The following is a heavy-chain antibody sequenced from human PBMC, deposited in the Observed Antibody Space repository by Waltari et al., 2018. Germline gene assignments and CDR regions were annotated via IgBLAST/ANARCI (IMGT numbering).Heavy chain of an antibody. J-gene: IGHJ3*02. CDR3: TRDPRVVSDAFDI. CDR2: IRSKAYGGTT. D-gene: IGHD2-15*01. V-gene: IGHV3-49*04. CDR1: GFTFGDYA. Sequence: VQPGRSLRLSCTASGFTFGDYAMSWVRQAPGKGLEWVGFIRSKAYGGTTEYAASVKGRFTISRDDSKSIAYLQMNSLKTEDTAVYYCTRDPRVVSDAFDIWGQGTMVTVSS.